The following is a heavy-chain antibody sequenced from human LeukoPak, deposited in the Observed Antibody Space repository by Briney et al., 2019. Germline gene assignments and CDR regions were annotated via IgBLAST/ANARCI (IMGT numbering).Heavy chain of an antibody. J-gene: IGHJ6*02. V-gene: IGHV4-59*01. CDR1: GGSISTYY. CDR2: IYYSGIT. Sequence: PSETLSLTCTVSGGSISTYYWSWIRQPPGKGLEWIGYIYYSGITNYNSSLKSRVTISVGTSGNQFSLKLSSVTAADTAVYYCARDSGHRRSLDVWGQGTTVTVSS. CDR3: ARDSGHRRSLDV.